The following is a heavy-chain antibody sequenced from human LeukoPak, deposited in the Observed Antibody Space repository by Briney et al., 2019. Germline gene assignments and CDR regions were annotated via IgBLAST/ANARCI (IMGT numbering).Heavy chain of an antibody. D-gene: IGHD5-12*01. CDR1: GFNLSTYN. V-gene: IGHV3-21*01. Sequence: GGSLRLSCAASGFNLSTYNTHWVRQAPGKGLEWVSSITSSSTYYADSVKGRFTISRDNAKNSLYLQMNSLRAEDTAVYYCARERVTTTAFDIWGQGTMVTVSS. CDR2: ITSSSTY. J-gene: IGHJ3*02. CDR3: ARERVTTTAFDI.